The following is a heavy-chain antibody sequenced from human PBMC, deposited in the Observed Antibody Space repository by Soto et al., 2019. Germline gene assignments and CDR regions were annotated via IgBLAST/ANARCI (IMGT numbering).Heavy chain of an antibody. CDR2: IIPIFGTA. Sequence: SVKVSCKASGGTFSSYAISWVRQAPGQGLEWMGGIIPIFGTANYAQKFQGRVTITADESTSTAYMELSSLRSEDTAVYYCVRDHLAARYYYYGMDVWGQGTTVTVSS. V-gene: IGHV1-69*13. CDR3: VRDHLAARYYYYGMDV. CDR1: GGTFSSYA. D-gene: IGHD6-6*01. J-gene: IGHJ6*02.